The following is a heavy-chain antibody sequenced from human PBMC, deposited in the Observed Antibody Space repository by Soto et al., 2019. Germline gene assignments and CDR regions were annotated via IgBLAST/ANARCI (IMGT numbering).Heavy chain of an antibody. D-gene: IGHD1-26*01. CDR3: ARDRGAGGHSYAFTFDY. Sequence: EVQLVESGVGLVQPGGSLILSCAASGFTFSSCDMNWVRQAPGKGLEWVSYISTTSSTIYYADFVKGRFTISRDNAKNSVYLQMNSLRDEDTAVYYCARDRGAGGHSYAFTFDYWGQGTVVTVSS. CDR2: ISTTSSTI. V-gene: IGHV3-48*02. J-gene: IGHJ4*02. CDR1: GFTFSSCD.